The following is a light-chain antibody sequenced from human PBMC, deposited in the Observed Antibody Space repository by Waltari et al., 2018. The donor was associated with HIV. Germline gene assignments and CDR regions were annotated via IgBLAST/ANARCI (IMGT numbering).Light chain of an antibody. V-gene: IGKV3-20*01. CDR1: QSVASSY. Sequence: EIVLTQSPGTLSLSPGERATLSCRASQSVASSYLAWYRQKPGQAPRLLIYGASTRATGIPDRFSGSGSGTDFTLTISRLEPEDSALYYCQQYGSSPPITFGQGTRLEIK. J-gene: IGKJ5*01. CDR3: QQYGSSPPIT. CDR2: GAS.